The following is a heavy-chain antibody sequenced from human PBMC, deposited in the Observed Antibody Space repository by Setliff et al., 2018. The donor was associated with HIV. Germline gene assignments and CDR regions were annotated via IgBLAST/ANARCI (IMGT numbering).Heavy chain of an antibody. V-gene: IGHV4-59*02. CDR2: IHHTGST. CDR1: DDSVSTFY. CDR3: APGEGVASTYYHD. J-gene: IGHJ4*01. Sequence: SETLSLTCTVSDDSVSTFYWNWIRQPPGKGLEWTGFIHHTGSTVSNPPLKSRVTILMDLSRDQLSLHLASVTTADTAVYFCAPGEGVASTYYHDWGQGTQVTVYS. D-gene: IGHD3-3*01.